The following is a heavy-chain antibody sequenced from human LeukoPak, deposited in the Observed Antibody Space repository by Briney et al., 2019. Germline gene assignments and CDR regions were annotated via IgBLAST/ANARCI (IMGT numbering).Heavy chain of an antibody. J-gene: IGHJ5*02. CDR3: ARSYYDSSGFSP. D-gene: IGHD3-22*01. CDR2: IVPIFDTA. V-gene: IGHV1-69*05. Sequence: ASVKVSCKASGGTFSSYAISWVRQAPGQGLEWMGGIVPIFDTANYAQKFQGRVTITTDESTSTAYMELSSLRSEDTAVYYCARSYYDSSGFSPWGQGTLVTVSS. CDR1: GGTFSSYA.